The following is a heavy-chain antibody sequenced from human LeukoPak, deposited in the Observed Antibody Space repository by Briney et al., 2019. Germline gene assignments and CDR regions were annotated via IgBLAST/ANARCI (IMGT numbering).Heavy chain of an antibody. CDR3: ARRPSGVRAFDY. CDR2: IYYSGST. J-gene: IGHJ4*02. D-gene: IGHD2-8*01. CDR1: GGSISSSSYY. V-gene: IGHV4-39*07. Sequence: PETLSLTCTVSGGSISSSSYYWGWICQPPGKGLEWIGSIYYSGSTNYNPSLKSRVTISVDTSKNQFSLKLSSVTAADTAVYYCARRPSGVRAFDYWGQGTLVTVSS.